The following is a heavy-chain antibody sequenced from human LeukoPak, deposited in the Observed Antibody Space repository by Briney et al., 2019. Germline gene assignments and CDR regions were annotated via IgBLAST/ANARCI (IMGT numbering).Heavy chain of an antibody. V-gene: IGHV3-23*01. Sequence: PGGSLRLSCAASGFTFSNAWMSWVRQAPGKGLEWVSAISNNGGYTYYADSVQGRFTISRDNSKSTLCLQMNSLRAEDTAVYYCARGAGSGWFGYWGQGTLVTVSS. J-gene: IGHJ5*01. D-gene: IGHD6-19*01. CDR2: ISNNGGYT. CDR1: GFTFSNAW. CDR3: ARGAGSGWFGY.